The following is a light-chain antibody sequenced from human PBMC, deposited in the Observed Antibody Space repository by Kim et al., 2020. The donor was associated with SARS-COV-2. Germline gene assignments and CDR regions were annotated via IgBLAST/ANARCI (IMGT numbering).Light chain of an antibody. Sequence: EIVMTQSPATLSVSPGERATLSCRASQSLSSNLAWYQQKPGQAPRLLIYAASTRATGIPARFSGSGSGTEFTLTISGLQSEDFAVYYCQQYNNWPLTFGGGTKVDIK. J-gene: IGKJ4*01. CDR3: QQYNNWPLT. CDR1: QSLSSN. CDR2: AAS. V-gene: IGKV3-15*01.